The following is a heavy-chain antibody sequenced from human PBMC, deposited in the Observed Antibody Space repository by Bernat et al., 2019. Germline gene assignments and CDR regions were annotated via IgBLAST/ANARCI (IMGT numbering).Heavy chain of an antibody. J-gene: IGHJ4*02. Sequence: QITLKESGPTLVKPTETLTLTCTFSGFSLSTSGVGVAWIRQPPGKALEWLVVIYWDDDKRYSPSLKSRLTITKDTSKNQVVLTMTNMDPVDTATYFCARRGPGYNNCWDGGTLDYWGLGTLVTVSS. D-gene: IGHD6-19*01. CDR2: IYWDDDK. CDR1: GFSLSTSGVG. V-gene: IGHV2-5*02. CDR3: ARRGPGYNNCWDGGTLDY.